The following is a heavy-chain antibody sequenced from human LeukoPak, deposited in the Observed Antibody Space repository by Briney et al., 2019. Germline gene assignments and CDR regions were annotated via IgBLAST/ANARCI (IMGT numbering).Heavy chain of an antibody. Sequence: PSQTLSLTCAVSGGSISSGGYSWSWIRQPPGKGLEWIGYIYHSGSTYYNPSLKSRVTISVDRSKNQFSLKLSSVTAADTAAYYCARGRAKSPLRMYYYGMDVWGQGTTVTVSS. CDR2: IYHSGST. D-gene: IGHD4-17*01. CDR1: GGSISSGGYS. V-gene: IGHV4-30-2*01. CDR3: ARGRAKSPLRMYYYGMDV. J-gene: IGHJ6*02.